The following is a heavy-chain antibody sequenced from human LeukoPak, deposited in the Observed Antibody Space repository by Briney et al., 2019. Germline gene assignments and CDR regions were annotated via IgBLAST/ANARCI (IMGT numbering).Heavy chain of an antibody. J-gene: IGHJ4*02. D-gene: IGHD6-19*01. CDR3: AKGSDSSGWSSFDY. Sequence: PGGSLRLSCAASGFTFSSYSMNWVRQAPGKGLEWVSSISSSSSYIYYADSVKGRFTISRDNAKNSLYLQMNSLRAEDTAVYYCAKGSDSSGWSSFDYWGQGTLVTVSS. V-gene: IGHV3-21*01. CDR2: ISSSSSYI. CDR1: GFTFSSYS.